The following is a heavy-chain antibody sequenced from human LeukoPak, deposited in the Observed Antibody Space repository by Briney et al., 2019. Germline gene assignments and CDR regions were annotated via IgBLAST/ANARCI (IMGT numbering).Heavy chain of an antibody. Sequence: PSETLSLTCTVSLGSISSYYWSWIGQPPAKGLEWIGYVYYSGSTNYNPSLKSRVTISVDTSKNQFSLKLSSVTAADPAVYYCARIIVGVTRKHYMYVWGKGTTVTVS. CDR1: LGSISSYY. V-gene: IGHV4-59*08. CDR2: VYYSGST. CDR3: ARIIVGVTRKHYMYV. D-gene: IGHD1-26*01. J-gene: IGHJ6*03.